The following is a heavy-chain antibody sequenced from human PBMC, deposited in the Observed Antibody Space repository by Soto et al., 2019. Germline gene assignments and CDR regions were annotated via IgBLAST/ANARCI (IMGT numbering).Heavy chain of an antibody. CDR2: ISSSSSYI. D-gene: IGHD2-8*01. J-gene: IGHJ4*02. CDR3: TSPVTNGVWY. V-gene: IGHV3-21*01. Sequence: PGGSLRLSCAASGFTFSSYRMNWVRQAPGKGLEWISSISSSSSYIFYADSVKGRFTISRDNAKNSLYLQMNSLRAEDTAVYFCTSPVTNGVWYWGQGTLVTVSS. CDR1: GFTFSSYR.